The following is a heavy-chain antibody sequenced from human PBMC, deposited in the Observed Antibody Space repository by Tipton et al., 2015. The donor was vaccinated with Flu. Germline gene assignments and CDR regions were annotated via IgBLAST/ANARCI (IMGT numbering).Heavy chain of an antibody. V-gene: IGHV4-61*02. CDR2: IYTSGST. D-gene: IGHD1-26*01. CDR1: GGSISSGSYY. Sequence: LRLSCTVSGGSISSGSYYWSWIRQPAGKGLEWIGRIYTSGSTNYNPSLKSRVTISVDTSKNQFSLKLSSVTAADTAVYYCARDGRLARNIRGYFDLWGRGTLVTVSS. J-gene: IGHJ2*01. CDR3: ARDGRLARNIRGYFDL.